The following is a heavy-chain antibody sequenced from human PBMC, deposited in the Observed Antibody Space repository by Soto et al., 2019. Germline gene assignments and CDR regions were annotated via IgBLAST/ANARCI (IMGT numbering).Heavy chain of an antibody. CDR2: ISSSSSYI. CDR3: ARDLPPREFDY. Sequence: GGSLRLSCAASGFTFSSYSMNWVRQAPGKGLEWVSSISSSSSYIYYADSVKGRFTISRDNAKNSLYLQMNSLRAEDTAVYYCARDLPPREFDYWGQGTLVTISS. V-gene: IGHV3-21*01. CDR1: GFTFSSYS. J-gene: IGHJ4*02.